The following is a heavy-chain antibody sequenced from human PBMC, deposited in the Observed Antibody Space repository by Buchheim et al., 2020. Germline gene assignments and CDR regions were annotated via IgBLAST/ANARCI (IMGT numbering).Heavy chain of an antibody. Sequence: QVQLVQSGAEVKKPGSSVKVSCKASGGTFSSYAISWVRQAPGQGLEWMGRIIPILGIAHYAQKFQGRVTITADQSTSTAYMELSSLRSEDTAVYYCASPGQAATRHYYYYGMDVWGQGTT. CDR2: IIPILGIA. D-gene: IGHD2-15*01. V-gene: IGHV1-69*04. CDR1: GGTFSSYA. CDR3: ASPGQAATRHYYYYGMDV. J-gene: IGHJ6*02.